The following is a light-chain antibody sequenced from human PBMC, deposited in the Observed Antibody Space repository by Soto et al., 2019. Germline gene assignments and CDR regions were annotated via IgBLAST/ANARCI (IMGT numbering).Light chain of an antibody. CDR3: AAWDDSLNGYV. CDR2: SNN. CDR1: SSNIGRNT. Sequence: LTQPPSASGTPGQRVTISCSGSSSNIGRNTVNWYQQLPGTAPKLLIHSNNQRPSGVPDRFSGSKSGTSASLAISGLQSEDEADYYCAAWDDSLNGYVFGTGTKLTVL. V-gene: IGLV1-44*01. J-gene: IGLJ1*01.